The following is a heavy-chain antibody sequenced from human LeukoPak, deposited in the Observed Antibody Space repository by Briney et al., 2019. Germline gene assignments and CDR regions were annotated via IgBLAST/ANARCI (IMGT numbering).Heavy chain of an antibody. CDR3: ARGYSNYGYAFDI. D-gene: IGHD4-11*01. V-gene: IGHV3-21*01. CDR1: GFTFSSYE. J-gene: IGHJ3*02. CDR2: ISSSSSYI. Sequence: GGSLRLSCAASGFTFSSYEMNWVRQAPGKGLEWVSSISSSSSYIYFADSVKGRFTISRDNARNSLYLQMNSLRAEDTAVYYCARGYSNYGYAFDIWGQGTMVTVSS.